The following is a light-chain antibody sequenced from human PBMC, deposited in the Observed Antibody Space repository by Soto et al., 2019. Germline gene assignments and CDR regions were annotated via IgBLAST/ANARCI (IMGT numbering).Light chain of an antibody. Sequence: IVMTQSPDSLALSLCERSTINCKSSQTVLSSSNNKKYLAWYQQKSGQSPKLLIYWASTRESGVPDRFSGSGSGTDFTLTISRLESEDFAVYYCQQYGSSPPWTSGQGTKVDI. CDR3: QQYGSSPPWT. J-gene: IGKJ1*01. V-gene: IGKV4-1*01. CDR2: WAS. CDR1: QTVLSSSNNKKY.